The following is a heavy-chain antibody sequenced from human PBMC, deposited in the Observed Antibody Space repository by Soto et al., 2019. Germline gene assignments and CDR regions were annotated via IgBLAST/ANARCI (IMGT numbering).Heavy chain of an antibody. V-gene: IGHV4-34*01. J-gene: IGHJ4*02. CDR1: GGSFSGYY. D-gene: IGHD3-10*01. CDR2: INHSGST. Sequence: SETLSLTCAVYGGSFSGYYWSWIRQPPGKGLEWIGEINHSGSTNYNPSLKSRVTISVDTSKNQFSLKLSSVTAADTAVYYCARVRGGWFRPKRQGNFDHWGQGTLVTVSS. CDR3: ARVRGGWFRPKRQGNFDH.